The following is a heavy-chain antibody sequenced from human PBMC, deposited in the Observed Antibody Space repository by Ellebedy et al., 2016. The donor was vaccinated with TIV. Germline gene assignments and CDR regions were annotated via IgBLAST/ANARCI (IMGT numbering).Heavy chain of an antibody. J-gene: IGHJ4*02. D-gene: IGHD5-18*01. CDR1: GFTFSSYG. V-gene: IGHV3-30*18. CDR2: ISYDGSNK. CDR3: AKDRYSYGSRTEFDY. Sequence: GGSLRLXXAASGFTFSSYGMHWVRQAPGKGLEWVAVISYDGSNKYYADSVKGRFTISRDNSKNTLYLQMNSLRAEDTAVYYCAKDRYSYGSRTEFDYWGQGTLVTVSS.